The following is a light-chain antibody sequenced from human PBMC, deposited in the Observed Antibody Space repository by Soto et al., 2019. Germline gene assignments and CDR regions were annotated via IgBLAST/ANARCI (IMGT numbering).Light chain of an antibody. J-gene: IGKJ3*01. Sequence: EIVLTQSPATLSLSPGERATLSCRASQSVSSYLAWYQQKPGQAPRLLIHDTSNRATGIPDRFSGSGSGTDFTLTISRLEPEDFAVYYCQQYGSSLFTFGPGTKVDIK. V-gene: IGKV3-20*01. CDR2: DTS. CDR3: QQYGSSLFT. CDR1: QSVSSY.